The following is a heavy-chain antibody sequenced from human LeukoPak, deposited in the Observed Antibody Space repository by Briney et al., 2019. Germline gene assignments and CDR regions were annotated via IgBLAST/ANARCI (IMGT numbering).Heavy chain of an antibody. Sequence: SETLSLTCAVYGGSFSGYFWSWIRQPPGKGLEWIGEINHSGSTNYNPSLSSRVTISVDTSKNQFSLKLDSVTAADTAVYYCARAAGWAAVSSWFDPWGQGTLVTVSS. J-gene: IGHJ5*02. D-gene: IGHD1-14*01. CDR1: GGSFSGYF. CDR3: ARAAGWAAVSSWFDP. CDR2: INHSGST. V-gene: IGHV4-34*01.